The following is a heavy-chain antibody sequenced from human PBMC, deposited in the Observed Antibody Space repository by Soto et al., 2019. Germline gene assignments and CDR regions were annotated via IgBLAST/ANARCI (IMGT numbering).Heavy chain of an antibody. V-gene: IGHV3-11*01. J-gene: IGHJ1*01. CDR1: GFTLRDCY. CDR2: ISGSGSTI. Sequence: GGPLRLPCDASGFTLRDCYMSGFRRAPGKGLEWVSHISGSGSTIYFADSVKGRFTISRDNAKNSLYLQMNSLRAEDTAVYYCARDCSSSSCYGYFQHWGQGTRVTVSS. D-gene: IGHD2-2*01. CDR3: ARDCSSSSCYGYFQH.